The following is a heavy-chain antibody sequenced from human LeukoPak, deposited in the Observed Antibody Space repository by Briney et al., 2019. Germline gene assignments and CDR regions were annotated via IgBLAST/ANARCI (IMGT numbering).Heavy chain of an antibody. Sequence: SVKVSCKASGGTFSSYAISWVRQAPGQGLEWMGGIIPIFGTANYAQKIQGRVTITADESTSTAYMELSSLRSEDTAVYYCARGGIAVAGTPYNYWGQGTLVTVSS. CDR2: IIPIFGTA. J-gene: IGHJ4*02. CDR1: GGTFSSYA. V-gene: IGHV1-69*13. D-gene: IGHD6-19*01. CDR3: ARGGIAVAGTPYNY.